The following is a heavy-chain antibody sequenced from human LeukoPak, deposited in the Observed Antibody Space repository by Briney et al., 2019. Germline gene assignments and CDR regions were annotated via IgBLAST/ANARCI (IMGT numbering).Heavy chain of an antibody. D-gene: IGHD3-22*01. J-gene: IGHJ4*02. CDR2: IYYSGST. CDR1: GGSISSYY. V-gene: IGHV4-59*01. Sequence: SETLSLTFTVSGGSISSYYWSWIRQPPGKGLEWIGYIYYSGSTNYNPSRKSRVTISVDTSKNQFSLKLSSVTAADTAVYYCARVTTAHYYDSSGYYPDYWGQGTLVTVSS. CDR3: ARVTTAHYYDSSGYYPDY.